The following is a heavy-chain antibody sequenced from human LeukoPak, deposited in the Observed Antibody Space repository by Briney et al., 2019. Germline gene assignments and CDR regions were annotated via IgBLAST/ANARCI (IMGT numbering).Heavy chain of an antibody. CDR1: GFTFSSYA. V-gene: IGHV3-23*01. J-gene: IGHJ4*02. Sequence: GGSLRLSCAASGFTFSSYAMSWVRQAPGKGLEWVSAISGSGGSTYYADSAKGRFTISRDNSKNTLYLQMNSLRAEDTAVYYCARVDTAVLTGFDYWGQGTLVTVSS. CDR3: ARVDTAVLTGFDY. D-gene: IGHD5-18*01. CDR2: ISGSGGST.